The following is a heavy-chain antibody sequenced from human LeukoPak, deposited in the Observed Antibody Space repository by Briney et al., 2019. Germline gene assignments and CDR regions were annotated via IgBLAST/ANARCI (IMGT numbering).Heavy chain of an antibody. CDR2: ITSGDNT. J-gene: IGHJ3*02. V-gene: IGHV3-23*01. CDR1: GFTFSNYA. Sequence: GGSLRLCGAASGFTFSNYAMSWVRQAPGKGLEWVSGITSGDNTYYADPVKGRVTISRDNSKNTLYLQMNSLRVEDTAIYYCAKAGVTTVWDAFPIWGQGTTVTVSS. D-gene: IGHD4-17*01. CDR3: AKAGVTTVWDAFPI.